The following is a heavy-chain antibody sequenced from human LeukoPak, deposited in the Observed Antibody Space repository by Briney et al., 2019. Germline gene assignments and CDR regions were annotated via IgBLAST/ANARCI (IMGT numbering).Heavy chain of an antibody. V-gene: IGHV4-59*08. D-gene: IGHD2-21*01. CDR1: GGSIGSYY. J-gene: IGHJ4*02. CDR2: IYYSGGT. Sequence: SETLSLTFTVAGGSIGSYYWSWIRQPAGKGLEWVGYIYYSGGTNYNPSLKSGVTISVDTSKNQFSLKLSSVTAADTAVYYCASQAWAGGHRSFDYWGQGTLVTVSS. CDR3: ASQAWAGGHRSFDY.